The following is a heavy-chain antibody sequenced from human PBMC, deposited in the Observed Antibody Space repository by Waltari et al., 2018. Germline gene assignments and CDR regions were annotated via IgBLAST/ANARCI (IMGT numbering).Heavy chain of an antibody. V-gene: IGHV4-34*02. Sequence: QVQLQQWGAGLLKPSETLSLTCTVSGDSFSNFFWSWSRQPPGKGLEWIGEINDSGNTYYNPSLKSRVTISVDTSKIQFSLKLSSVTAADTAVYYCGTGNGKTEYWDQGTLVTVSS. CDR1: GDSFSNFF. J-gene: IGHJ4*02. CDR3: GTGNGKTEY. D-gene: IGHD1-1*01. CDR2: INDSGNT.